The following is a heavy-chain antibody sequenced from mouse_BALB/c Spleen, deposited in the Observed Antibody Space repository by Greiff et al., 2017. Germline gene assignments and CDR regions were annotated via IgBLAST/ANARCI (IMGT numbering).Heavy chain of an antibody. CDR3: ARRISGAMDY. Sequence: EVMLVESGGGLVQPGGSLKLSCAASGFTFSSYTMSWVRQTPEKRLEWVAYISNGGGSTYYPDTVKGRFTISRDNAKNTLYLQMSSLKSEDTAMYYCARRISGAMDYWGQGTSVTVSS. CDR1: GFTFSSYT. J-gene: IGHJ4*01. CDR2: ISNGGGST. V-gene: IGHV5-12-2*01.